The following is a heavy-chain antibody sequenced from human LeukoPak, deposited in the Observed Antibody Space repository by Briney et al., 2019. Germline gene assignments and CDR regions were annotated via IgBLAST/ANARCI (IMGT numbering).Heavy chain of an antibody. J-gene: IGHJ4*02. CDR1: GFTFSSYE. CDR2: IHNSGNYI. Sequence: PGGSLRLSCAASGFTFSSYEMNWVRQAPGKGLEWVSYIHNSGNYIYYADSVKGRFTISRDSAKNSLYLQMNSLRAEDTAVYYCARDKEGRGLTNLDYWGQRTLVTVSS. CDR3: ARDKEGRGLTNLDY. D-gene: IGHD3-10*01. V-gene: IGHV3-48*03.